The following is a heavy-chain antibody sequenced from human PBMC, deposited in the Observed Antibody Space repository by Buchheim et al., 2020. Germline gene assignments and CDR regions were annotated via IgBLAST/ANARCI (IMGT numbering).Heavy chain of an antibody. V-gene: IGHV3-7*01. Sequence: EVQLVESGGGLVQPGGSLRLSCAASGFTFSSYWMSWVRQAPGKGLEWVANIKQDGSEKYYVDSVKGRFTISRDNAKNSLYLQMNSLGAEDTAVYYCARVRFLEWLLAYGYFDLWGRGTL. CDR3: ARVRFLEWLLAYGYFDL. D-gene: IGHD3-3*01. J-gene: IGHJ2*01. CDR2: IKQDGSEK. CDR1: GFTFSSYW.